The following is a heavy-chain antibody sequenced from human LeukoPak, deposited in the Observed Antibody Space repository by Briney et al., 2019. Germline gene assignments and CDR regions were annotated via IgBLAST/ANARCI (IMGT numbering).Heavy chain of an antibody. D-gene: IGHD5-18*01. Sequence: SVKVSCKASGDTFTSYAISWVRQAPGQGLEWMGGIIPIFGTANYAQKFQGRVTITADESTSTAYMELSSLRSEDTAVYYCARGLQLWLSGGYYMDVWGKGTTVTVSS. J-gene: IGHJ6*03. CDR2: IIPIFGTA. CDR3: ARGLQLWLSGGYYMDV. V-gene: IGHV1-69*13. CDR1: GDTFTSYA.